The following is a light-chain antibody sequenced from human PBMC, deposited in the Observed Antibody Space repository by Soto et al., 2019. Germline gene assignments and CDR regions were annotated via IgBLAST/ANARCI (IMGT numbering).Light chain of an antibody. CDR3: SSYTSSSTSYV. CDR2: DVS. Sequence: QSALTQPASVSGSPGQSVTISCTGTSSDVGGYDFVSWHQQHPGKAPKRLIYDVSNRPSGVSNRFSGSKSGNTASLTISGLQAEDEADYYCSSYTSSSTSYVFGTGTQLTVL. J-gene: IGLJ1*01. V-gene: IGLV2-14*01. CDR1: SSDVGGYDF.